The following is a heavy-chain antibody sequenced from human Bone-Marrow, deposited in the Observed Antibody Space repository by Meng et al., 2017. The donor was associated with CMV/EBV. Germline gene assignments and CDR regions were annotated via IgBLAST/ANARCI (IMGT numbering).Heavy chain of an antibody. CDR1: GFTFSSYA. J-gene: IGHJ4*02. D-gene: IGHD2-21*01. Sequence: GEYLKISCAASGFTFSSYAMNWVRQAPGKGLEWVSSISGSGGSTYYADSVKGRFTISRDNSKNTLYLQMNSLRAEDTAVYYCAKHIGDYWGQGTLVTVSS. V-gene: IGHV3-23*01. CDR3: AKHIGDY. CDR2: ISGSGGST.